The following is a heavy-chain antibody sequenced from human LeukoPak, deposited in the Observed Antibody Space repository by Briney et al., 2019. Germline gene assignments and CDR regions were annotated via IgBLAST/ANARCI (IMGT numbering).Heavy chain of an antibody. Sequence: PGGSLRLSCAASVFTFSSYSMNWVRQAPGKGLEWISGISSSSSTIYYAVSGKGRCPISRDNAKSSLYLQMNSLRGENTAVFYCARESLIGDPYLDYWGQGTLVTVPS. V-gene: IGHV3-48*04. D-gene: IGHD7-27*01. CDR3: ARESLIGDPYLDY. J-gene: IGHJ4*02. CDR2: ISSSSSTI. CDR1: VFTFSSYS.